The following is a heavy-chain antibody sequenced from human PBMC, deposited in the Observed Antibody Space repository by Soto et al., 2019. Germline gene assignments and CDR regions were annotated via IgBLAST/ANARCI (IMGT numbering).Heavy chain of an antibody. D-gene: IGHD3-10*01. CDR3: ARDGSGSSNDY. V-gene: IGHV3-33*01. CDR1: GFTFSRYG. Sequence: GGSLRLSCAASGFTFSRYGMHWVRQAPGKGLEWVAVIWYDGSNKYYADSVKGRFTISRDNSKNTLYLQMNSLRAEDTAVYYCARDGSGSSNDYWGQGTLVTVS. CDR2: IWYDGSNK. J-gene: IGHJ4*02.